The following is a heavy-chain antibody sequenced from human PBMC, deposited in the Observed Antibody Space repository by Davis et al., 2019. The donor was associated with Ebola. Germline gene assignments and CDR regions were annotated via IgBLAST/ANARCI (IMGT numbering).Heavy chain of an antibody. V-gene: IGHV1-46*01. CDR2: INPSGGST. D-gene: IGHD5-24*01. Sequence: ASVKVSCKASGYTFTSYYMHWVRQAPGQGLEWMGIINPSGGSTSYAQKFQGRVTMTRDTSTSTVYMELSSLRSEDTAVYYCARDSRAPVEIPWVDYWGQGTLVTVSS. CDR1: GYTFTSYY. CDR3: ARDSRAPVEIPWVDY. J-gene: IGHJ4*02.